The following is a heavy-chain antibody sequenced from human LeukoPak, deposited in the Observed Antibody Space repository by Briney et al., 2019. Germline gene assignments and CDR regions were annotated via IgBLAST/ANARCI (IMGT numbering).Heavy chain of an antibody. J-gene: IGHJ5*02. CDR2: INTNSGGT. V-gene: IGHV1-2*02. CDR3: ARVHWRPATHWFDP. CDR1: GYTFTDYY. Sequence: ASVKVSCKASGYTFTDYYMYWVRQAPGQGLEYMGWINTNSGGTNYAQKFQGRVTMTRDTSISTAYMELSSLRSDDTAMYYCARVHWRPATHWFDPWGQGTLVTVSS. D-gene: IGHD2-2*01.